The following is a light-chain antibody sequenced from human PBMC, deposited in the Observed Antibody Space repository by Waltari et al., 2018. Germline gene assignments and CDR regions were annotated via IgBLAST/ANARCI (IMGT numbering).Light chain of an antibody. CDR1: QGITRY. Sequence: DIQMSQSPSSLSASVGDRVTITCRASQGITRYLNWYQQKPGKAPKLLIYYANSLPSGVPSRFSGSGSGTEFTLTISSLQPEDFATYYCQQGNSYPLTFGGGTKVEIK. J-gene: IGKJ4*01. CDR3: QQGNSYPLT. CDR2: YAN. V-gene: IGKV1-39*01.